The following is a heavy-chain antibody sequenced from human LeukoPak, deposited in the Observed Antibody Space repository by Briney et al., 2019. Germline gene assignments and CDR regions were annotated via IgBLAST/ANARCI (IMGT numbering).Heavy chain of an antibody. D-gene: IGHD6-6*01. Sequence: PGGSLRLSCAASGFIFSTYAMSWVRQAPGKGLEWVSSITSSGDNTYYADSVKGRFTISRDNSKNTLYLQVDSLRPEDTAIYYCATYSRSLFRHFDYWGQGTLVTVSS. CDR2: ITSSGDNT. V-gene: IGHV3-23*01. CDR1: GFIFSTYA. J-gene: IGHJ4*02. CDR3: ATYSRSLFRHFDY.